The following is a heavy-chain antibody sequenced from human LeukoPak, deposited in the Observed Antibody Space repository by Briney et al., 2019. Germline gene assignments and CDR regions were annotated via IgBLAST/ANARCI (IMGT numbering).Heavy chain of an antibody. CDR3: ARDFNGYSPFDY. D-gene: IGHD3-22*01. CDR1: GYTFTSYY. CDR2: INPSGGST. Sequence: ASVKVSCKASGYTFTSYYMHWVRQAPGQGLEWMGIINPSGGSTSYAQKFQGGVTMTRDMSTSTVYMELSSLRSEDTAVYYCARDFNGYSPFDYWGQGTLVTVSS. J-gene: IGHJ4*02. V-gene: IGHV1-46*01.